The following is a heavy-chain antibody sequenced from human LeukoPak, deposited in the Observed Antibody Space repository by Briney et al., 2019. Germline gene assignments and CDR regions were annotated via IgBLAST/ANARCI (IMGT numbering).Heavy chain of an antibody. CDR1: GFTFSSYA. CDR3: AKVDNWKYGHHDF. V-gene: IGHV3-23*01. CDR2: ISGSDGTT. D-gene: IGHD1-1*01. J-gene: IGHJ4*02. Sequence: PGGSLRLSCAASGFTFSSYAMSWVRQAPGKGLEWASSISGSDGTTYYADSVKGRFTISRDNSKYTLSLQMNSLRTEDTAVYYCAKVDNWKYGHHDFWGQGTLVTVSS.